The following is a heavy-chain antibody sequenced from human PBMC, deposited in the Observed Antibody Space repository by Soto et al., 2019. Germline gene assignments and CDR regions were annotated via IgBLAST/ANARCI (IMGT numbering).Heavy chain of an antibody. J-gene: IGHJ5*02. Sequence: SETLSLTCDVHGDSLSGYAWSWIRQPPGKGLEWIGEITFRGVTNYHPSLKSRVSMSVDTSKNRISLNVSSVTAADTAPYFCARKLEASVRHVEWSSYKWFDPWGPGTLVTVSS. V-gene: IGHV4-34*01. D-gene: IGHD3-9*01. CDR2: ITFRGVT. CDR1: GDSLSGYA. CDR3: ARKLEASVRHVEWSSYKWFDP.